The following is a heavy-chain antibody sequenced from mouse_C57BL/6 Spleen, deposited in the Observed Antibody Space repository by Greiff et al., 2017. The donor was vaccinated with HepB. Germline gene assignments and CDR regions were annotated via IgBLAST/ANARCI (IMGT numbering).Heavy chain of an antibody. CDR3: ARNGNYNYAMDY. V-gene: IGHV1-66*01. D-gene: IGHD2-1*01. Sequence: VQGVESGPELVKPGASVKLSCKASGYTFTSYDINWVKQRPGQGLEWIGWIYPGSGNTKYNEKFKGKATLTADTSSSTAYMQLSSLTSEDSAVYYCARNGNYNYAMDYWGQGTSVTVSS. CDR2: IYPGSGNT. CDR1: GYTFTSYD. J-gene: IGHJ4*01.